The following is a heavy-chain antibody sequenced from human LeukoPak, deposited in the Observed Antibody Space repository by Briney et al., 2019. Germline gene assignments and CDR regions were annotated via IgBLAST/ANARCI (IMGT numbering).Heavy chain of an antibody. CDR2: IYVDGRTT. CDR3: IRDFRSADL. V-gene: IGHV3-74*01. J-gene: IGHJ5*02. Sequence: GGSLRLSCVASGFTLSNYWMHWVRQPPGKGLVWVSRIYVDGRTTNYADSVKGRFTISRDNAKNTVYLEMNSLSVEDTATYYCIRDFRSADLWGQGTLVTVTS. CDR1: GFTLSNYW.